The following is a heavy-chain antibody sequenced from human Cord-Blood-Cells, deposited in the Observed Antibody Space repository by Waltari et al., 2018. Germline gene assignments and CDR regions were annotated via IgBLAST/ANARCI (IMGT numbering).Heavy chain of an antibody. D-gene: IGHD2-21*01. CDR3: ARYCGGDCYYGFDI. Sequence: QVQLVQSGAEVKKPGASVKVSCKASGYTFTSYDINWVRQATGQGLEWMGWRNPNRGNTGYAQKFEGRVTVTRKTSISTAYMELSSLRSEDTAVYYCARYCGGDCYYGFDIWGQGTMVTVSS. V-gene: IGHV1-8*01. CDR2: RNPNRGNT. J-gene: IGHJ3*02. CDR1: GYTFTSYD.